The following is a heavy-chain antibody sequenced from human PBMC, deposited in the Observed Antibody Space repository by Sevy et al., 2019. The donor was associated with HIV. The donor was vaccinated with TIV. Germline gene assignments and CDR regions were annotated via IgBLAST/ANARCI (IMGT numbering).Heavy chain of an antibody. Sequence: GESLKISCAASGFTFSSYAMHWVRQAPGKGLEWVAVISYDGSNKYYADSVKGRFTISRDNSKNTLYLQMNSLRAEDTAAYYCASTPRLRYFDWLPTYGMDVWGQGTTVTVSS. V-gene: IGHV3-30*04. CDR1: GFTFSSYA. D-gene: IGHD3-9*01. CDR2: ISYDGSNK. J-gene: IGHJ6*02. CDR3: ASTPRLRYFDWLPTYGMDV.